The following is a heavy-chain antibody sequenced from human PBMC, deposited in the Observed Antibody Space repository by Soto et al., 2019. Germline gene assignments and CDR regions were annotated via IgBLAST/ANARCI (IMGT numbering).Heavy chain of an antibody. Sequence: SAPLSLTCTVSGGSISSYYWSWIRQPPGKGLEWIGYIYYSGSTNYNPSLKSRVTISVDTSKNQFSLKLSSVTAADTAVYYCARGWGGDYWGQGTLVTVSS. CDR2: IYYSGST. CDR1: GGSISSYY. J-gene: IGHJ4*02. D-gene: IGHD7-27*01. CDR3: ARGWGGDY. V-gene: IGHV4-59*01.